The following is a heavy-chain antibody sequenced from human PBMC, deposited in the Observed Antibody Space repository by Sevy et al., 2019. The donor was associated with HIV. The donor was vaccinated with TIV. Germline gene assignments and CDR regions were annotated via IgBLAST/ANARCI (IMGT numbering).Heavy chain of an antibody. D-gene: IGHD2-2*01. V-gene: IGHV1-8*01. CDR2: MNPNSGNT. J-gene: IGHJ6*02. CDR3: ARFLSTSYYYYHAMDV. Sequence: ASVKVSCKASGYTFTTYDINWVRQATGQGLEWMGWMNPNSGNTGYAQKFQGRVTMTRNTSIETAYMELSSLRSEDTAVYYCARFLSTSYYYYHAMDVWGQGTTATVSS. CDR1: GYTFTTYD.